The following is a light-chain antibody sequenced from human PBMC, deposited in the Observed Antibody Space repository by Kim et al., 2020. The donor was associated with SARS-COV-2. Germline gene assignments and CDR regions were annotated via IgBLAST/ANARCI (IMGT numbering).Light chain of an antibody. J-gene: IGLJ3*02. CDR1: SNNVGNQG. Sequence: LTQPPSVSKALRQTATLTCTGDSNNVGNQGAAWLQQHQGHPPRLLSYSNNNRPSGISERLSASRSGATASLTITGLQPEDEADYYCSAWDSSLSTWVFGGGTQLTVL. CDR3: SAWDSSLSTWV. V-gene: IGLV10-54*01. CDR2: SNN.